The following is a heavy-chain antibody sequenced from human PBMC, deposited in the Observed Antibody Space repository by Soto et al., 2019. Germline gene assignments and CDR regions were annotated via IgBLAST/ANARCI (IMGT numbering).Heavy chain of an antibody. D-gene: IGHD2-2*01. J-gene: IGHJ6*02. V-gene: IGHV1-69*13. CDR3: ARHDCISSSCYYYYYYGMDV. CDR2: IVPGSGVP. CDR1: GGTFNNYA. Sequence: ASVKVSCKASGGTFNNYAFSWVRQAPGQGLEWVGGIVPGSGVPNYAQKFKDRVTLIADESTGPAYMELSSLRSEDTAVYYCARHDCISSSCYYYYYYGMDVWGQGTTVTVSS.